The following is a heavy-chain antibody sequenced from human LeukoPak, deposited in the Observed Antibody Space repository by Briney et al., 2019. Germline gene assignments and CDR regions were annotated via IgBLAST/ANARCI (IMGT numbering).Heavy chain of an antibody. V-gene: IGHV4-59*08. CDR1: GGSISSLY. CDR2: IYYTGST. J-gene: IGHJ4*02. D-gene: IGHD6-6*01. CDR3: ARHRAYSSSSPFDY. Sequence: PSETLSLTCSLAGGSISSLYWSWIRQPPGKGPEWIGYIYYTGSTNYNPSLKSRVTMFVDMSKNQFSLRLSSVTAADTAVYYCARHRAYSSSSPFDYWGQGTLVTVSS.